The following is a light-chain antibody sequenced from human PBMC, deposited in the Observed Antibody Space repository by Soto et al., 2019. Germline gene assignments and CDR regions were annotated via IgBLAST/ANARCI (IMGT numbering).Light chain of an antibody. Sequence: QPVLTQSSSASASLGSSVKLTCTLSSGHSSFIIAWHQQQPGKAPRYLMKLEGSGNYNKGSGVPDRFSGSSSGADRYLTISNLQFEDEADYYCETWESDTVVFGGGTQLTVL. V-gene: IGLV4-60*02. CDR1: SGHSSFI. J-gene: IGLJ7*01. CDR3: ETWESDTVV. CDR2: LEGSGNY.